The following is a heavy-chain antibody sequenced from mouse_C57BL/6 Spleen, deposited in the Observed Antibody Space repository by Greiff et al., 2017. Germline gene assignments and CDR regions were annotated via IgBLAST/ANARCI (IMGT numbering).Heavy chain of an antibody. V-gene: IGHV1-52*01. D-gene: IGHD1-1*01. J-gene: IGHJ4*01. CDR2: IDPSDSET. CDR3: ARSYYYGSSYAMDY. Sequence: QVQLQQPGAELVRPGSSVKLSCKASGYTFTSYWMHWVKQRPIQGLEWIGNIDPSDSETHYNQKFKDKATLTVDKSSSTAYMQLSSLTSEDYAVYYCARSYYYGSSYAMDYWGKGTSVTVSS. CDR1: GYTFTSYW.